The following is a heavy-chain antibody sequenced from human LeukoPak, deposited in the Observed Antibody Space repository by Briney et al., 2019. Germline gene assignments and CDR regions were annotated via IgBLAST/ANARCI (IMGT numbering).Heavy chain of an antibody. CDR1: GGTFSSYA. CDR3: ARGKTRESSGYYSFYYYYMDV. V-gene: IGHV1-69*13. Sequence: GATVKVSCKASGGTFSSYAISWVRQAPGQGLEWMGGIIPIFGTANYAQKFQGRVTITADESTSAAYMELSSLRSEDTAVYYCARGKTRESSGYYSFYYYYMDVWGKGTTVTISS. D-gene: IGHD3-22*01. CDR2: IIPIFGTA. J-gene: IGHJ6*03.